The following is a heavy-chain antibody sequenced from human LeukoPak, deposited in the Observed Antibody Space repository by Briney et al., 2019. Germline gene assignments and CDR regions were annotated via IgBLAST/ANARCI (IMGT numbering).Heavy chain of an antibody. J-gene: IGHJ3*02. V-gene: IGHV1-2*02. D-gene: IGHD3-3*01. CDR2: INPNSGGT. Sequence: ASVKVSCKASVYSFTGYYMHWVRQAPGQGLDWMGWINPNSGGTNYAQKFQGRVTMTRDTSISTAYMELSRLRSDDTAVYYCASYDFWSGYYIDAFDIWGQGTMVTVSS. CDR3: ASYDFWSGYYIDAFDI. CDR1: VYSFTGYY.